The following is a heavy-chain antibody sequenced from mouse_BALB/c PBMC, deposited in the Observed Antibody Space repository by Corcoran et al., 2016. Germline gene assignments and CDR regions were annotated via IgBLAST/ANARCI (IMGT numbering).Heavy chain of an antibody. D-gene: IGHD2-12*01. Sequence: QIQLVQSEPELKNPGETAKTSSKVPGKTFTNLGVIWVKQAPGTGLKYMAWINTYTEEPTYADDFKGRFAFSLETSASTAYLQINNLKNEDTATYFCARWGYYSLDFWGQGTTLTVSS. V-gene: IGHV9-3-1*01. J-gene: IGHJ2*01. CDR2: INTYTEEP. CDR1: GKTFTNLG. CDR3: ARWGYYSLDF.